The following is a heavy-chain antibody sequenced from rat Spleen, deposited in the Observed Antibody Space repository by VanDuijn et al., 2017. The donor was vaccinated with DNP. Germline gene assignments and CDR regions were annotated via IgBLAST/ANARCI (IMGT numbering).Heavy chain of an antibody. V-gene: IGHV3-3*01. J-gene: IGHJ3*01. CDR1: GNSISRSYR. D-gene: IGHD1-11*01. Sequence: EVQLQESGPGLVKPAQSLSLTCSVTGNSISRSYRWNWIRKFPGNNLEWMGYINSADSTHYNPSLKSRISITRDTSKNQFFLQVKSVTSEDTATYYCARLHYGFAYWGQGTLVSVSS. CDR2: INSADST. CDR3: ARLHYGFAY.